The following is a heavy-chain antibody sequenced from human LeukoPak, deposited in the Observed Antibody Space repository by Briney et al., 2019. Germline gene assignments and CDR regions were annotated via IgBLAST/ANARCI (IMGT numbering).Heavy chain of an antibody. J-gene: IGHJ4*02. CDR2: IKQDGSEK. V-gene: IGHV3-7*01. CDR3: AREAWYFDS. CDR1: GFTFSRYW. Sequence: GGSLRLSCAASGFTFSRYWMNWVRQAPGKGLEWVTNIKQDGSEKNYVDSVKGRFTISRDNAKNSLYLQMNSLRAEDTAVYYCAREAWYFDSWGQGTLITLSS.